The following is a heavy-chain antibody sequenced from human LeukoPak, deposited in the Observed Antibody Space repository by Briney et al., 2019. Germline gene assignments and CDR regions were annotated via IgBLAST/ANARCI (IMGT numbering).Heavy chain of an antibody. V-gene: IGHV1-2*02. Sequence: GASVTVSCKASGGTLSSYAISWVRQAPGQGLEWMGWINPNSGGTNYAQKFQGRVTMTRDTSISTADMELSRLRSDDTAVYYCARDGEQLCYWGQGTLVTVSS. CDR2: INPNSGGT. J-gene: IGHJ4*02. CDR1: GGTLSSYA. D-gene: IGHD6-13*01. CDR3: ARDGEQLCY.